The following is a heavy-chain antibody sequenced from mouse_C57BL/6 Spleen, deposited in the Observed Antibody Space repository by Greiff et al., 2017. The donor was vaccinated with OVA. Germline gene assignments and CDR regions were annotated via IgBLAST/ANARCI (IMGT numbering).Heavy chain of an antibody. CDR3: ATMMVTTWRTYYCDY. CDR2: ISYDGSN. V-gene: IGHV3-6*01. Sequence: EVQLQESGPGLVKPSQSLSLTCSVTGYSITSGYYWNWLRQFPGNKLEWMGYISYDGSNNYNPSLKNRISITRDTSKNQFFLKLNSVTTEDTATYYCATMMVTTWRTYYCDYWGQGTTLTVSS. J-gene: IGHJ2*01. CDR1: GYSITSGYY. D-gene: IGHD2-3*01.